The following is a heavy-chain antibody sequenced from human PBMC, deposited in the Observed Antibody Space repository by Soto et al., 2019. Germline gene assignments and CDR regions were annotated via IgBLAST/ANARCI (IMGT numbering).Heavy chain of an antibody. CDR3: ARESITMVRGLNKHYYYYYGMDV. J-gene: IGHJ6*02. D-gene: IGHD3-10*01. CDR1: GFTFSDYY. Sequence: PGGSLRLSCAASGFTFSDYYMSWIRQAPGKGLEWVSYISSSGSTIYYANSVKGRFTISRDNAKNSLYLQMNSLRAEDTAVYYCARESITMVRGLNKHYYYYYGMDVWGQGTTVTVSS. CDR2: ISSSGSTI. V-gene: IGHV3-11*01.